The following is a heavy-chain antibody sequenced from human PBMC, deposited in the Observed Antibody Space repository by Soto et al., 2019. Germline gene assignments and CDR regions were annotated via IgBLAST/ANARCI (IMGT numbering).Heavy chain of an antibody. CDR1: GYSFSFYG. V-gene: IGHV1-18*01. Sequence: QIQLVQSGAEWRKPGASVKVSCKASGYSFSFYGINWVRQAPGQGLEWMGWIKPSDGNRNFAQKFEDRVTITTATSTNTVFLELRSLKSDDTAIYYCARDRLRGYDSSGFYSWGQGTMVTVSS. CDR3: ARDRLRGYDSSGFYS. CDR2: IKPSDGNR. D-gene: IGHD3-22*01. J-gene: IGHJ4*02.